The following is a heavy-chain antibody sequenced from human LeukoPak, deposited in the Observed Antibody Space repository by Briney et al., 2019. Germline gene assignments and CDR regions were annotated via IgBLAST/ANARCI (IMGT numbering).Heavy chain of an antibody. Sequence: PGGSLRLSCAASGFTFSCYAMHWVRQAPGKGLEWVAVISYDGSNKYYADSVKGRFTISRDNSKNTLYLQMNSLRSDDTAVYYCARGGAITGTTAYYWGQGTLVTVSS. V-gene: IGHV3-30-3*01. CDR1: GFTFSCYA. CDR3: ARGGAITGTTAYY. CDR2: ISYDGSNK. J-gene: IGHJ4*02. D-gene: IGHD1-7*01.